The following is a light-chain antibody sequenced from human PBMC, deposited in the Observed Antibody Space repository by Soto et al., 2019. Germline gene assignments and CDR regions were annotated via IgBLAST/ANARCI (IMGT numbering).Light chain of an antibody. J-gene: IGLJ2*01. CDR3: SSFTGSTTVV. CDR1: SNDVGGYNY. Sequence: QSALTQPASVSGSPGQSIIISCTGTSNDVGGYNYVSWYQQHPCKAPILIIYNVFNRPSGVSNRFSGSKSGNTASLTISGLQAYDEADYYCSSFTGSTTVVFGGGTKVTVL. V-gene: IGLV2-14*01. CDR2: NVF.